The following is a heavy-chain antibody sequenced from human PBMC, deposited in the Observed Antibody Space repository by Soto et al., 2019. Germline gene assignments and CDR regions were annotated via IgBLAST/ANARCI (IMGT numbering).Heavy chain of an antibody. V-gene: IGHV1-18*01. CDR2: ISAYNGNT. CDR1: GYTFTSYG. J-gene: IGHJ4*02. Sequence: ASVKVSCKASGYTFTSYGISWVRQAPGQGLEWMGWISAYNGNTNYAQKLQGRVTMTTDTSTSTAYMELRSLRSDDTAVYYCAREKPPGYSSSWYSLVLDYWGQGTLVTVSS. CDR3: AREKPPGYSSSWYSLVLDY. D-gene: IGHD6-13*01.